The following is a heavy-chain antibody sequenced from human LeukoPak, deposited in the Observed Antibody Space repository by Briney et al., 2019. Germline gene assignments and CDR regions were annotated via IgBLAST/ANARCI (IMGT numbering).Heavy chain of an antibody. CDR3: ARDLQSIAAAGFFDY. V-gene: IGHV3-30-3*01. CDR2: ISYDGSNK. D-gene: IGHD6-13*01. J-gene: IGHJ4*02. CDR1: GFTFSSYA. Sequence: GGSLRLSCAASGFTFSSYAMHWVRQAPGKGLEWVAVISYDGSNKYYADSVKGRFTISRDNSKNTLYLQMSSLRAEDTAVYYCARDLQSIAAAGFFDYWGQGTLVTVSS.